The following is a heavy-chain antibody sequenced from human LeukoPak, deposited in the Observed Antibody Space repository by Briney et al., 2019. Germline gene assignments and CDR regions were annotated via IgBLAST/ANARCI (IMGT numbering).Heavy chain of an antibody. D-gene: IGHD4-23*01. Sequence: GASVKVSCKVSGYTLTDLSMHWVRQAPGKGLEWMGGFDPEDGETIYAQKFQGRVTMTEDTSTDTAYMELSSLRSEDTAVYYCATGTTVVTGTDYWGQGTLVTVSS. CDR2: FDPEDGET. J-gene: IGHJ4*02. CDR3: ATGTTVVTGTDY. V-gene: IGHV1-24*01. CDR1: GYTLTDLS.